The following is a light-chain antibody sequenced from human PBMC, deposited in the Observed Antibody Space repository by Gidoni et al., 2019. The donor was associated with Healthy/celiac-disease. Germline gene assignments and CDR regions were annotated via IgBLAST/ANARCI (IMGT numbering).Light chain of an antibody. Sequence: SLGARATINCKSSQSVLYSSNNKNYLAWYQQKPGQPPKLLIYWASTRESGVPDRFSGSGSGKDFTLTISSLQAEDVAVYYCQQYYSTPYTFGQGTKLEIK. V-gene: IGKV4-1*01. CDR1: QSVLYSSNNKNY. CDR3: QQYYSTPYT. CDR2: WAS. J-gene: IGKJ2*01.